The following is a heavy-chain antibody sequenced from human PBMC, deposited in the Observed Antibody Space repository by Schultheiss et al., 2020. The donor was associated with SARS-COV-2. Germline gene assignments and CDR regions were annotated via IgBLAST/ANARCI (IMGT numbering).Heavy chain of an antibody. Sequence: GESLKISCAASGFTFSSYGMHWVRQAPGKGLEWVAVISYDGSNKYYADSVKGRFTISRDNSKNTLYLQMNSLRAEDTAVYYCARANGGNSFYYYYGMDVWGQGTTVTVSS. D-gene: IGHD4-23*01. J-gene: IGHJ6*02. CDR1: GFTFSSYG. CDR2: ISYDGSNK. V-gene: IGHV3-30*03. CDR3: ARANGGNSFYYYYGMDV.